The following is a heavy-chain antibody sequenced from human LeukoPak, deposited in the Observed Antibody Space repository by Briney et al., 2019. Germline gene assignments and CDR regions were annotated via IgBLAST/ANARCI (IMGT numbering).Heavy chain of an antibody. V-gene: IGHV4-59*01. CDR1: GGSISSYY. CDR3: ARDANTGWFDP. D-gene: IGHD3-16*01. CDR2: IYYSGST. Sequence: SETLSLTCTVSGGSISSYYWSWIRQPPGKGLEWIGYIYYSGSTNYNPSLKSRVTISVDTSKNQFSLELSSVTAADTAVYYCARDANTGWFDPWGQGTLVTVSS. J-gene: IGHJ5*02.